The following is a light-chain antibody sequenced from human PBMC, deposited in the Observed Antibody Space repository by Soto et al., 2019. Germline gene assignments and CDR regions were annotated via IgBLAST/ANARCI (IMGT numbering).Light chain of an antibody. CDR3: QQLNSYPLT. Sequence: DIQLTQSPSFLSASVGDRVTITCRASQGISSYLAWYQQKPGKAPKLLIYGAYTLQSGVPSRFSGSKSGTEFTLTISSLQPEDFATYHCQQLNSYPLTFGGGTKVEIK. J-gene: IGKJ4*01. CDR1: QGISSY. V-gene: IGKV1-9*01. CDR2: GAY.